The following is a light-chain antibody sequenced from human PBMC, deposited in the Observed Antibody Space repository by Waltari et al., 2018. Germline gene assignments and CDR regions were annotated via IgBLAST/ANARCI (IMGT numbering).Light chain of an antibody. Sequence: EIVLTQSPGTLSLSSGERATLSCRTSQLISKYLAWYQQNPGQAPRLLIYHASSRATGIPDRFSGSGSGTDFSLTISRLEPEYFAVYYCQHYVTLPVTFGQGTKVEIK. CDR3: QHYVTLPVT. CDR2: HAS. CDR1: QLISKY. V-gene: IGKV3-20*01. J-gene: IGKJ1*01.